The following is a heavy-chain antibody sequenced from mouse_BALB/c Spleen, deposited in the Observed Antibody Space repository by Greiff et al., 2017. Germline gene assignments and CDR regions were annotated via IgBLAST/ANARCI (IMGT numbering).Heavy chain of an antibody. J-gene: IGHJ4*01. CDR1: GDSITSGY. Sequence: EVQVVESGPSLVKPSQTLSLTCSVTGDSITSGYWNWIRKFPGNKLEYMGYISYSGSTYYNPSLKSRISITRDTSKNQYYLQLNSVTTEDTATYYCARTYYYGSSSSMDYWGQGTSVTVSS. CDR3: ARTYYYGSSSSMDY. D-gene: IGHD1-1*01. V-gene: IGHV3-8*02. CDR2: ISYSGST.